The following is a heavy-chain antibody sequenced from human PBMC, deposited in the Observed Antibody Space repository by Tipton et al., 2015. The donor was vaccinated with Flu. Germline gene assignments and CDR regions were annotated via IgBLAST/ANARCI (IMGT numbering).Heavy chain of an antibody. D-gene: IGHD4-23*01. CDR1: GFTFDDYA. CDR2: ISWNSGSI. Sequence: SLRLSCAASGFTFDDYAMHWVRQAPGKGLEWVSGISWNSGSIGYADSVKGRFTISRDNAKNSLYLQMNSLRAEDTALYYCARRDYGGNSGALDIWGQGTMVTVSS. J-gene: IGHJ3*02. CDR3: ARRDYGGNSGALDI. V-gene: IGHV3-9*01.